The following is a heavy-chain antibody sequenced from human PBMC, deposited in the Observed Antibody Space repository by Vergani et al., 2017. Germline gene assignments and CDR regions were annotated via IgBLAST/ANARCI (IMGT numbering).Heavy chain of an antibody. J-gene: IGHJ3*02. CDR3: ARGGDYGDYVDGKHVLTI. Sequence: EVQLVESGGGLVKPGGSLRLSCAASGFTFSSYSMNWVRQAPGKGLEWVSSISSSSSYIYYADSVKGRFTISRDNAKTSLYLQMNSLRAEDTAVYYCARGGDYGDYVDGKHVLTIWGQGTMVTVSS. V-gene: IGHV3-21*01. D-gene: IGHD4-17*01. CDR1: GFTFSSYS. CDR2: ISSSSSYI.